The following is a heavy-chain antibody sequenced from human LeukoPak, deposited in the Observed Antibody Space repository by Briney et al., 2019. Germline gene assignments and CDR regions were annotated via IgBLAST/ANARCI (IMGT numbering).Heavy chain of an antibody. V-gene: IGHV4-59*01. CDR2: IYYSGNT. J-gene: IGHJ4*02. D-gene: IGHD3/OR15-3a*01. Sequence: SETLSLTCTASGGSISTYYWSWIRQPPGKGLEWIGYIYYSGNTNYNPSLRSRVTISIDTSKNQFSLRLSSVTAADTAVYYCARVGSWTFDYWGQGTLVTVSP. CDR1: GGSISTYY. CDR3: ARVGSWTFDY.